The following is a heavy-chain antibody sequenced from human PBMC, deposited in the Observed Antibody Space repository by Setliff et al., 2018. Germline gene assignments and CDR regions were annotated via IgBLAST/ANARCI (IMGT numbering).Heavy chain of an antibody. CDR3: ARGGGITFIVAPKSAGVDF. V-gene: IGHV1-69*05. D-gene: IGHD3-22*01. Sequence: SVKVSCKASGGTFRNYGISWVRQAPGQGLEWMGGTIPVFGTTDYSQKFQGRVTIITDESTSTAFMQLRSLRSDDTAVYYCARGGGITFIVAPKSAGVDFWGQGALVTVSS. J-gene: IGHJ4*02. CDR2: TIPVFGTT. CDR1: GGTFRNYG.